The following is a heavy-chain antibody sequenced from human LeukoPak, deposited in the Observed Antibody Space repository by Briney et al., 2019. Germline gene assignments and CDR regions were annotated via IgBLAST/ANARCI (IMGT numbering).Heavy chain of an antibody. CDR3: AKDGDNPSSFDY. CDR2: ISYDGSNK. CDR1: GLTFSSYG. J-gene: IGHJ4*02. D-gene: IGHD7-27*01. V-gene: IGHV3-30*18. Sequence: GGSLRLSCAASGLTFSSYGMHWVRQAPGQGLEWVAIISYDGSNKYYADSVKGRFTISRDNSKNTLYLQMNSLSAEDTAVYYCAKDGDNPSSFDYWGQGTLVTVSS.